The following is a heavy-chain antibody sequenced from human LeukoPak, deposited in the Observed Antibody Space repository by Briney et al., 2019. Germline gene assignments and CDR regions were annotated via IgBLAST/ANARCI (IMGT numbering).Heavy chain of an antibody. CDR2: IIPIFGTA. V-gene: IGHV1-69*01. J-gene: IGHJ4*02. Sequence: SVKVSCKASGGTFSSYAISWVRQAPGQGLEWMGGIIPIFGTANYAQKFQGRVTITADESTSTAYMELSSLRSEDTAVYYCARSGISPRRYYDILTGYYYYFDCWGQGTLVTVSS. CDR1: GGTFSSYA. CDR3: ARSGISPRRYYDILTGYYYYFDC. D-gene: IGHD3-9*01.